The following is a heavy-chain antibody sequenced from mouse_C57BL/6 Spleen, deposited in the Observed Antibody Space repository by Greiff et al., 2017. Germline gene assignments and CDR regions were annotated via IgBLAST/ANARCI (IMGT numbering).Heavy chain of an antibody. J-gene: IGHJ2*01. CDR2: IYPRDGST. D-gene: IGHD4-1*01. CDR1: GYTFTSYD. Sequence: VQLVESGPELVKPGASVKLSCKASGYTFTSYDINWVKQRPGQGLEWIGWIYPRDGSTKYNEKFKGKATLTVDTSSSTAYMELHSLTSEDSAVYFCARETGSGYFDYWGQGTTLTVSS. CDR3: ARETGSGYFDY. V-gene: IGHV1-85*01.